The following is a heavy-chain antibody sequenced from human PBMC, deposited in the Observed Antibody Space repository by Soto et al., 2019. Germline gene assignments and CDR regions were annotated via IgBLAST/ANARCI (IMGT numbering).Heavy chain of an antibody. CDR2: INTNTGNP. D-gene: IGHD3-10*01. Sequence: ASVKVSCKASGYTFTSYAMNWVRQAPGQGLEWMGWINTNTGNPTYAQGFTGRFVFSLDTSVSMAYLQICSLKAEDTAVYYCARDRFLGFGELWDSNWFDPWGQGTLVTVSS. J-gene: IGHJ5*02. CDR1: GYTFTSYA. V-gene: IGHV7-4-1*01. CDR3: ARDRFLGFGELWDSNWFDP.